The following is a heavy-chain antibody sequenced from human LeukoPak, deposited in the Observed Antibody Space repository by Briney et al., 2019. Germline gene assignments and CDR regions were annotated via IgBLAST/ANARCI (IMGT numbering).Heavy chain of an antibody. CDR3: TRYNNDHFDY. J-gene: IGHJ4*02. D-gene: IGHD1-14*01. CDR2: TAYDGSRA. V-gene: IGHV3-30*12. CDR1: GFTFGGYG. Sequence: GGSLRLSCAGSGFTFGGYGMHWFRQTPGQGLEWVAVTAYDGSRAFYADSVKGRFTISRDNSKNTMSVQMDDLRAEDTAVYYCTRYNNDHFDYWGQGTLVTVSS.